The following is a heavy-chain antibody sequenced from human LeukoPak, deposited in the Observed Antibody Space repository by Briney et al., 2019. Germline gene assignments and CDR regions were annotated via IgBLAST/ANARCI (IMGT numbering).Heavy chain of an antibody. J-gene: IGHJ3*02. V-gene: IGHV3-7*01. CDR1: GFTFSSYW. D-gene: IGHD3-22*01. CDR3: ARDRTYYYDSSGYSGAFDI. Sequence: GGSLRLSCAASGFTFSSYWMSWVRQAPGKGLEWVANIKQDGSEKYYVDSVKGRFTISRDNAKNSLYLQMNSLRAEDTAVYYCARDRTYYYDSSGYSGAFDIWGQGTMVTVSS. CDR2: IKQDGSEK.